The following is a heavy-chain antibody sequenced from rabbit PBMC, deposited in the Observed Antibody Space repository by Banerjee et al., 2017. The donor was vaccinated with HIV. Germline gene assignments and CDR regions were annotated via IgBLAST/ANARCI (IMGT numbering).Heavy chain of an antibody. CDR1: GFDFSSYY. CDR2: IYVGSNGST. J-gene: IGHJ6*01. D-gene: IGHD2-1*01. V-gene: IGHV1S45*01. Sequence: QEQLKETGGGLVQPGGSLTLSCKASGFDFSSYYMCWVRQAPVKGLEWIACIYVGSNGSTYYASWAKGRFTISKTSSTTVTLQMTSLTAADTATYFCARELYGDYGYFGLWGPGTLVT. CDR3: ARELYGDYGYFGL.